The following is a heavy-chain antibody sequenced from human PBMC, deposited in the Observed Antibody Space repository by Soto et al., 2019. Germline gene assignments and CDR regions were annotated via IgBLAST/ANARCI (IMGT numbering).Heavy chain of an antibody. V-gene: IGHV3-15*01. Sequence: GSLRLSCAASGFTFSNAWMSWVRQAPGKGLEWVGRIKSKTDGGTTDYAAPVKGRFTISRDDSKNTLYLQMNSLKTEDTAVYYCTTSPGKQQLALDYWGQGTLVTVSS. CDR2: IKSKTDGGTT. D-gene: IGHD6-13*01. CDR3: TTSPGKQQLALDY. CDR1: GFTFSNAW. J-gene: IGHJ4*02.